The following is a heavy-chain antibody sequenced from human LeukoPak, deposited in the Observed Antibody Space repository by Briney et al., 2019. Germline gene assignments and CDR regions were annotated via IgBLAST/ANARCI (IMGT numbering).Heavy chain of an antibody. CDR3: AKDSYYYDSSSGVDY. V-gene: IGHV3-30*18. D-gene: IGHD3-22*01. CDR1: GFTFSSYG. J-gene: IGHJ4*02. CDR2: ISYDGSNK. Sequence: GGSLRLSCAASGFTFSSYGMHWVRQAPGKGLEWVAVISYDGSNKYYADSVKGRFTISRDNSKNTLYLQMNSLRAEDTAVYYCAKDSYYYDSSSGVDYWGQGTLVTVSS.